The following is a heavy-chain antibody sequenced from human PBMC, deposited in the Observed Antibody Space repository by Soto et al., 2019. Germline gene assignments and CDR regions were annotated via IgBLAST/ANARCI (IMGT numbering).Heavy chain of an antibody. CDR1: GFTFRTYG. CDR2: IWNDGSTK. CDR3: ARKGDYGDPRFDY. D-gene: IGHD4-17*01. J-gene: IGHJ4*02. V-gene: IGHV3-33*01. Sequence: QVQLVESGGGVVQPGKSLRLSCAASGFTFRTYGMHWVRQAPGEGLEWVASIWNDGSTKHYADSVKDRFIISRDNSKNNLFLQMNSLRADDTALYYVARKGDYGDPRFDYWGQGSLVIVSS.